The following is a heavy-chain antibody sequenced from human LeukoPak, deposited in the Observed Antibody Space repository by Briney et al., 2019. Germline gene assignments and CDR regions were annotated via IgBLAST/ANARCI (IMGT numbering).Heavy chain of an antibody. V-gene: IGHV3-30*18. CDR3: AKGRPEITYYYDSSGYQGSNDAFDI. D-gene: IGHD3-22*01. J-gene: IGHJ3*02. CDR2: ISYDGSNK. CDR1: GFTFSSYG. Sequence: QAGGSLRLSCAAFGFTFSSYGMHWVRQAPGRGLEWVAVISYDGSNKYYADSVKGRFTISRDNSKNTLYLQMNSLRAEDTAVYYCAKGRPEITYYYDSSGYQGSNDAFDIWGQGTMVTVSS.